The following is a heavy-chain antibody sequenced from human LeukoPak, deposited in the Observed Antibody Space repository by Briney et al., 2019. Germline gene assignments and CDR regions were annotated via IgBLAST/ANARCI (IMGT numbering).Heavy chain of an antibody. CDR3: ARAVAMIVVVVLDY. J-gene: IGHJ4*02. V-gene: IGHV3-30-3*01. D-gene: IGHD3-22*01. Sequence: PGGSLRLSCAASGFTFSSYAMHWVRQAPGKGLEWVAVISYDGSNEYYADSVKGRLTISRDNSKNTLYLQMNSLRAEDTAVYYCARAVAMIVVVVLDYWGQGTVVTVSS. CDR2: ISYDGSNE. CDR1: GFTFSSYA.